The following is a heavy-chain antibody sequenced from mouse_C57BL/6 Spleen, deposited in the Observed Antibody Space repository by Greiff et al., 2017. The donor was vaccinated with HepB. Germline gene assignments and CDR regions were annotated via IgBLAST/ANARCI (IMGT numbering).Heavy chain of an antibody. D-gene: IGHD2-5*01. CDR1: GYTFTSYW. V-gene: IGHV1-52*01. J-gene: IGHJ1*03. CDR2: IDPSDSET. CDR3: AKAYSNYGYFDV. Sequence: QVQLQQPGAELVRPGSSVKLSCKASGYTFTSYWMHWVKQRPIQGLEWIGNIDPSDSETHYNQKFKDKAKLTVDKSSSTAYMQLSSLTSEDSAVYYCAKAYSNYGYFDVWGTGTTVTVSS.